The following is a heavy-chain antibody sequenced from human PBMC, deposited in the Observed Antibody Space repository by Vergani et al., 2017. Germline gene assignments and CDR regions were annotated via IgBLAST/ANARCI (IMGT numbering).Heavy chain of an antibody. CDR1: GGSISSGGYY. J-gene: IGHJ5*02. V-gene: IGHV4-31*03. Sequence: QVQLQESGPGLVKPSQTLSLTCTVPGGSISSGGYYWRWIRQHPGKGLEWIGYIDYSGSTYYNPSLKSRVTISVDTSKNQFSRKLSSVTAADTAGYYCARVGGNDIVVVPAAIWFDPWGQGTLVTVSS. CDR2: IDYSGST. D-gene: IGHD2-2*01. CDR3: ARVGGNDIVVVPAAIWFDP.